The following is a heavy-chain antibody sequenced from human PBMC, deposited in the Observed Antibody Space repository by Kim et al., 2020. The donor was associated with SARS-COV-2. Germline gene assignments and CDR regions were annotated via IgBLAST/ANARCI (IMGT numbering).Heavy chain of an antibody. Sequence: GGSLRLSCSASGITFSNTWMHWVRQAPGKGLMWVSMISDDGSRTFYADSVKGRFTISRDNANGVLYLQLNGLAVEDTAIYYCSAQEMACWGKGTLVTVS. V-gene: IGHV3-74*01. CDR2: ISDDGSRT. J-gene: IGHJ4*02. CDR3: SAQEMAC. CDR1: GITFSNTW.